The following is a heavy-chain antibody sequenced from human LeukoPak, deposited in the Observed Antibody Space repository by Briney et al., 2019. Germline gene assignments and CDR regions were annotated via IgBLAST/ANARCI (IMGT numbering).Heavy chain of an antibody. CDR1: GFTFSTYG. CDR2: IRYDADNK. V-gene: IGHV3-30*02. CDR3: AKALGGYYYFDF. D-gene: IGHD2-21*02. Sequence: GGFLRLSWAASGFTFSTYGMHWVRQAPGKGLEWVAFIRYDADNKYYADSVRGRFTISRDNSKNTLFLQMNSLRAEDTAVYYCAKALGGYYYFDFWGQGTLVTVSS. J-gene: IGHJ4*02.